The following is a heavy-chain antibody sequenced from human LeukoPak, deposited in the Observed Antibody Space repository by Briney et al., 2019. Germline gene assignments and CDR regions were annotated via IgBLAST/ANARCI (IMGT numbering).Heavy chain of an antibody. V-gene: IGHV5-51*01. J-gene: IGHJ3*02. CDR3: ARPRVGYCSSTSCGVIGI. CDR2: IYPGDSDT. CDR1: GYSFTSYW. D-gene: IGHD2-2*01. Sequence: HGESLKISCKGSGYSFTSYWIGWVRQMPGKGLEWMGIIYPGDSDTRYSPSFQGQVTISADKSISTAYLQWSSLKASDTAMYYCARPRVGYCSSTSCGVIGIWGQGTMVTVSS.